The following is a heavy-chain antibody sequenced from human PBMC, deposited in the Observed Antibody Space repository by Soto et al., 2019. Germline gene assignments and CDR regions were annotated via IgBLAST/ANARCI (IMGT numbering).Heavy chain of an antibody. CDR1: GFTFSSYA. J-gene: IGHJ4*02. CDR2: ISGSGGST. Sequence: GGSLRLSCAASGFTFSSYAMSWVRQAPGKGLEWVSAISGSGGSTYYADSVKGRFTISRDNSKNTLYLQMNSLRAEDTAVYYCAKLGLRYFDWHRVGVHYWGQGTLVTVSS. D-gene: IGHD3-9*01. V-gene: IGHV3-23*01. CDR3: AKLGLRYFDWHRVGVHY.